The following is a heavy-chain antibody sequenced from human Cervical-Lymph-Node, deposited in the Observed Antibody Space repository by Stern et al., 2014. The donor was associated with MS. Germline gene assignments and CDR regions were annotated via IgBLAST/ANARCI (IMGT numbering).Heavy chain of an antibody. V-gene: IGHV5-51*01. Sequence: VQLGQSGAEVKKPGESLKISCKGSGYNFASYWIGWVRQVPGEGLEWMGIIYPDDSDARYTPSFQGQVTMSADKSIGTAYLQWSSLKASDTAFYFCARKGTYGLDYWGQGALVTVSS. J-gene: IGHJ4*02. CDR3: ARKGTYGLDY. CDR2: IYPDDSDA. D-gene: IGHD3-10*01. CDR1: GYNFASYW.